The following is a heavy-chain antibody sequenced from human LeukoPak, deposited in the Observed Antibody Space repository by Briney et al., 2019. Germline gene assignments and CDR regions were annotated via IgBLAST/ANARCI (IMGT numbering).Heavy chain of an antibody. Sequence: SETLPLTCTVSGGSISSYYWSWIRQPPGKGLEWIGYIYYSGSTNYNPSLKSRVTISVDTSKNQFSLKLSSVTAADTAVYYCARDSGSYYEGDAFDIWGQGTMVAVSS. CDR2: IYYSGST. CDR3: ARDSGSYYEGDAFDI. CDR1: GGSISSYY. V-gene: IGHV4-59*01. D-gene: IGHD1-26*01. J-gene: IGHJ3*02.